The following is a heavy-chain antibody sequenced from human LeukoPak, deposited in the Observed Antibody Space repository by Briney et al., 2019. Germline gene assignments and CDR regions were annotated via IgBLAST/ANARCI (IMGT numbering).Heavy chain of an antibody. CDR3: AKDDSPNSSGWYGVFDY. D-gene: IGHD6-19*01. CDR1: GFTFDDYA. J-gene: IGHJ4*02. V-gene: IGHV3-9*01. CDR2: ISWNSGSI. Sequence: GGSLRLSCAASGFTFDDYAMHWVRQVPGKGLEWVSGISWNSGSIGYADSVKGRFTISRDNAKNSLYLQMNSLRAEDTALYYCAKDDSPNSSGWYGVFDYWGQGTLVTVSS.